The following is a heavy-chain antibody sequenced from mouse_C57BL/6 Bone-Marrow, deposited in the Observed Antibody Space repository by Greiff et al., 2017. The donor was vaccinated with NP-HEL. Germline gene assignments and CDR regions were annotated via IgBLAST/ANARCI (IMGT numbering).Heavy chain of an antibody. CDR2: IDPNSGGT. CDR3: ASYYYGSSSFDY. V-gene: IGHV1-72*01. J-gene: IGHJ2*01. Sequence: QVQLQQPGAELVKPGASVKLSCKASGYTFTSYLMHWVKQRPGRGLGWIGRIDPNSGGTKYNEKFKSKATLTVDKPSSTAYMQLNSLTSEDSAVYCGASYYYGSSSFDYWGPGTTLTVSS. CDR1: GYTFTSYL. D-gene: IGHD1-1*01.